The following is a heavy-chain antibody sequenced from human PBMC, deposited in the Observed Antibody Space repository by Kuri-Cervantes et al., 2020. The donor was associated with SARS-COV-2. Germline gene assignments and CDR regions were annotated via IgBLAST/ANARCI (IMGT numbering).Heavy chain of an antibody. J-gene: IGHJ6*02. CDR2: INHSGST. D-gene: IGHD3-3*01. V-gene: IGHV4-34*01. CDR3: ARDSGVTIFGVVIPGYGMDV. Sequence: SETLSLTCAVYGGSFSGYYWSWIRQPPGKGLEWIGEINHSGSTNYNPSLKSRVTISVDTSKNQFSLKLSSVTAADTAVYYCARDSGVTIFGVVIPGYGMDVWGQGTTVTVSS. CDR1: GGSFSGYY.